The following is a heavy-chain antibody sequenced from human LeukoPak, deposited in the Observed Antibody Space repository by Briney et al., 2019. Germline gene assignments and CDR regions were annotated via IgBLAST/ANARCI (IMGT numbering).Heavy chain of an antibody. CDR2: IHASGTT. V-gene: IGHV4-4*07. CDR1: GGSISSYF. Sequence: SETLSLTCNVSGGSISSYFWTWIRQPAGKGLEWIGRIHASGTTNYNSSLKSRVSMSVDTSKNQFSLKLTSVTAADTAVYFCTRDGADVYGRAFDYWGQGTLVSVSS. J-gene: IGHJ4*02. D-gene: IGHD3-10*01. CDR3: TRDGADVYGRAFDY.